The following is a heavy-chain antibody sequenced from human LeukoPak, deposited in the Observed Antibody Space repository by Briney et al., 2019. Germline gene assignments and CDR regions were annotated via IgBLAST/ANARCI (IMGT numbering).Heavy chain of an antibody. Sequence: PGGSLRLSCAASGFSFSSYEMNWVRQAPGKGLEWVSYIRSSGSIMYSADSVKGRFTISKDNAKNSLYPQMDSLRAEDTGIYYGSGQYSSSSVVDYWGQGTLVTVSA. J-gene: IGHJ4*02. CDR2: IRSSGSIM. V-gene: IGHV3-48*03. D-gene: IGHD6-6*01. CDR1: GFSFSSYE. CDR3: SGQYSSSSVVDY.